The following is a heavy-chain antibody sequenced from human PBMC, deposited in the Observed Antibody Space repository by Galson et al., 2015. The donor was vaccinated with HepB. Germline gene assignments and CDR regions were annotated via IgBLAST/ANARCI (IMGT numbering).Heavy chain of an antibody. V-gene: IGHV1-18*01. CDR1: GYTFSSYS. Sequence: SVKVSCKASGYTFSSYSITWVRQAPGQGLEWVGWIRPYNRDTNYARKVQGRVTMTTDTSTNTAYMELRSLRSDDTAVYYCARGALVVVVNATQNNWFDPWGQGTPVTVSS. D-gene: IGHD2-15*01. J-gene: IGHJ5*02. CDR2: IRPYNRDT. CDR3: ARGALVVVVNATQNNWFDP.